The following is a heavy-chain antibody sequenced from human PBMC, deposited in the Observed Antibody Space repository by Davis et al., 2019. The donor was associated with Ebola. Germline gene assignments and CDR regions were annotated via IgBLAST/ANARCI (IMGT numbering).Heavy chain of an antibody. Sequence: MPSETLSLTCTVSGGSISSSSYYWGWIRQPPGKGLEWIGRIYYSGSTNYNPSLKSRLTISVDTSKNQLSLKLSSVTAADTAVYYCARYWFGGFLLNPYFDYWGQGTLVTVSS. CDR3: ARYWFGGFLLNPYFDY. V-gene: IGHV4-39*07. J-gene: IGHJ4*02. D-gene: IGHD3-10*01. CDR2: IYYSGST. CDR1: GGSISSSSYY.